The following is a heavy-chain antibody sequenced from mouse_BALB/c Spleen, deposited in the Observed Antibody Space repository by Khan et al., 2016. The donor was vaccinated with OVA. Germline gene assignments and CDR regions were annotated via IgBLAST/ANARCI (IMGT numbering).Heavy chain of an antibody. D-gene: IGHD1-2*01. J-gene: IGHJ3*01. Sequence: QVQLQQSGAELARPGASVKLSCKASGYTFTDYYINWVKQRTGQGLEWIGEISPGSGDTYYNEKFKGKATLPADKSSTTAYMQLSSLTSEASAVYVCARRNYFGYTFAYWGQGTLVTVSA. CDR3: ARRNYFGYTFAY. CDR2: ISPGSGDT. CDR1: GYTFTDYY. V-gene: IGHV1-77*01.